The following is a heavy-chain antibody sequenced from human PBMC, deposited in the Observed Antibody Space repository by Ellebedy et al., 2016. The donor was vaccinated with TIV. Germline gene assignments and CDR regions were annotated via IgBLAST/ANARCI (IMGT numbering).Heavy chain of an antibody. CDR3: ASGGDFWSGYYENYYYMDV. V-gene: IGHV1-46*01. J-gene: IGHJ6*03. Sequence: ASVKVSXKASGYTFTSYYMHWVRQAPGQGLEWMGIINPSGGSTSYAQKFQGRVTMTRDTSTSTVYMELSSLRSEDTAVYYCASGGDFWSGYYENYYYMDVWGKGTTVTVSS. D-gene: IGHD3-3*01. CDR1: GYTFTSYY. CDR2: INPSGGST.